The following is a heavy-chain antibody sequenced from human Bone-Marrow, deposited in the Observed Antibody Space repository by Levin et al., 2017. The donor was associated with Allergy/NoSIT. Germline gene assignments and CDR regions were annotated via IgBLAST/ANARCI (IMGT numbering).Heavy chain of an antibody. Sequence: GGSLRLSCAASGFTFSSYSMNWVRQAPGKGLEWVSSISSSSSYIYYADSVKGRFTISRDNAKNSLYLQMNSLRAEDTAVYYCASAGYDMLTGYLYWGQGTLVTVSS. CDR1: GFTFSSYS. CDR2: ISSSSSYI. J-gene: IGHJ4*02. V-gene: IGHV3-21*01. CDR3: ASAGYDMLTGYLY. D-gene: IGHD3-9*01.